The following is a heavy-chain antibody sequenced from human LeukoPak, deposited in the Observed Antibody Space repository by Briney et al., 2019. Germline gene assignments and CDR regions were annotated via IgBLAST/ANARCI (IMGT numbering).Heavy chain of an antibody. Sequence: HPGGSLRLSCAASGFTFSTYWMSWVRQAPGKGLEWVANTKQDGSEKHYVDSVKGRFTISRDNAKNSLDLQMNSLRVDDMGVYYCARVTYYYGSGGYPHDYWGQGTLVTVSS. V-gene: IGHV3-7*04. CDR3: ARVTYYYGSGGYPHDY. CDR2: TKQDGSEK. D-gene: IGHD3-10*01. CDR1: GFTFSTYW. J-gene: IGHJ4*02.